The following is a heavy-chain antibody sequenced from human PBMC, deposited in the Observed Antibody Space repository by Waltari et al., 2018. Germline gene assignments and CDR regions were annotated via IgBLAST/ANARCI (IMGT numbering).Heavy chain of an antibody. D-gene: IGHD2-15*01. J-gene: IGHJ5*02. CDR1: GYTFTGYY. Sequence: QVQLVQSGAEVKKPGASVKVSCKASGYTFTGYYMHWVRQAPGQGLEWMGRINPNSGGTNYAKKFQGRVTMTRDTSISTAYMELSRLRSDDTAVYYCARAMVAARNWFDPWGQGTLVTVSS. CDR2: INPNSGGT. V-gene: IGHV1-2*06. CDR3: ARAMVAARNWFDP.